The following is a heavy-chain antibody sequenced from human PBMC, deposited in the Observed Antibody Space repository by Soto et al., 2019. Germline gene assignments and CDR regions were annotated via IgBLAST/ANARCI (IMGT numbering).Heavy chain of an antibody. V-gene: IGHV3-23*01. Sequence: EVQLMESGGGLVQPGGSLRLSCAASEFSFSSYALNWVRQAPGKGLEWVSAISATGTTTYYADSVKGRFTISRDNSKRTLFLHMDSLSPEDTAVYYCATYSSPFVYRGQGTLVTVSS. J-gene: IGHJ4*02. D-gene: IGHD6-13*01. CDR3: ATYSSPFVY. CDR2: ISATGTTT. CDR1: EFSFSSYA.